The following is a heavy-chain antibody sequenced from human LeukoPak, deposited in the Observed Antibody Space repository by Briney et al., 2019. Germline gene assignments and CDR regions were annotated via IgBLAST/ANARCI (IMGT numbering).Heavy chain of an antibody. CDR3: ARGWNNLYDSYYMDV. D-gene: IGHD1/OR15-1a*01. CDR1: GGSISSYY. V-gene: IGHV4-59*01. CDR2: IYYSGST. Sequence: SETLSPTCTVSGGSISSYYWSWIRQPPGKGLEWIGYIYYSGSTNYNPSLKSRVTISLDTSKNDFSLRLGSVTAADTAVYYCARGWNNLYDSYYMDVWGKGATVTVSS. J-gene: IGHJ6*03.